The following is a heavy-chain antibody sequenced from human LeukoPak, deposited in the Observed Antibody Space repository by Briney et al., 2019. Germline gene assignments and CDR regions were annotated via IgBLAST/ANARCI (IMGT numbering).Heavy chain of an antibody. J-gene: IGHJ4*02. V-gene: IGHV3-23*01. CDR1: GFTFSSYA. CDR2: ISGSGGST. CDR3: ARYYYDSSGYYKNYFDY. Sequence: GGSLRLSCAASGFTFSSYAMSWVRQAPGKGLEWVSAISGSGGSTYYADSVKGRFTISRDNSKNTLYLQMNSLRAEDTAVYYCARYYYDSSGYYKNYFDYWGQGTLVTVSS. D-gene: IGHD3-22*01.